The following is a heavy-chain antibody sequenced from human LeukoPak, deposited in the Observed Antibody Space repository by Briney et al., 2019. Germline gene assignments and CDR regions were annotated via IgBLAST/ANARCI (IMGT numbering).Heavy chain of an antibody. CDR3: TTEMATTESDY. D-gene: IGHD5-12*01. CDR2: IKSKTDGGTT. Sequence: GGSLRLSXAASGFTFSNAWMSWVRQAPGKGLEWVGRIKSKTDGGTTDYAAPVKGRFTISRDDSKNTLYLQMNSLKTEDTAVSYCTTEMATTESDYWGQGTLVTVSS. J-gene: IGHJ4*02. CDR1: GFTFSNAW. V-gene: IGHV3-15*01.